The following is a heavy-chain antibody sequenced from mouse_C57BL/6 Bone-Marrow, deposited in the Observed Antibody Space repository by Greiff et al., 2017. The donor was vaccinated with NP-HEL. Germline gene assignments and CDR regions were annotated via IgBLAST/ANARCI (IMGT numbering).Heavy chain of an antibody. Sequence: VQLQQPGAELVMPGASVKLSCKASGYTFTSYWMHWVKQRPGQGLEWIGEIDPSDSYTNYNQKFKGKSTLTVEKSSSTAYMQLSSLTSEDSAVYYCAREGGTGYFDVWGTGTTVTVSS. CDR3: AREGGTGYFDV. D-gene: IGHD4-1*01. V-gene: IGHV1-69*01. CDR2: IDPSDSYT. CDR1: GYTFTSYW. J-gene: IGHJ1*03.